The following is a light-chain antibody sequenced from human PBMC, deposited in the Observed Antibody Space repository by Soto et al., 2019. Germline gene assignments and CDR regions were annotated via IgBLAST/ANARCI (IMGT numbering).Light chain of an antibody. CDR2: EVS. J-gene: IGLJ1*01. Sequence: QSVLTQPASVSGSPGQSITISCTGTSSDIGNYNYVPWYQQHPGKAPKLMIYEVSNRPSGVSNRFSGSKSGNTASLTISGLQAEDEADYYCSSYTSSSTLNDVFGTGTKAPS. CDR3: SSYTSSSTLNDV. CDR1: SSDIGNYNY. V-gene: IGLV2-14*01.